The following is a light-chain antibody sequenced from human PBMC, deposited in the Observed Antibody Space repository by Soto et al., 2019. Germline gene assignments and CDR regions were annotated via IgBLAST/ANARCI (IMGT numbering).Light chain of an antibody. Sequence: DIQMTLSPSALSASVGDRVTITCRASQRTSSYLAWYQQKPGKAPKLLIYQASSLENGVPSRFSGSGSGTEFSLTISSLQHDDFASYYCQQDSRHSTSCQVTKLDI. CDR2: QAS. CDR1: QRTSSY. V-gene: IGKV1-5*03. CDR3: QQDSRHST. J-gene: IGKJ1*01.